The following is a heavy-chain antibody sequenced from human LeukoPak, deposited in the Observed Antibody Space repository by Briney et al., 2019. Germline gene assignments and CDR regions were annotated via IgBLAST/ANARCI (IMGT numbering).Heavy chain of an antibody. CDR2: VIPVFGTA. Sequence: SVKVSFTSSVGTFTIYAVSWGRQAPGQGREWMGRVIPVFGTANYAQKFQGRVTITTDKSTTTAYMELSSLRYEDTAVYYCARMPDSWGQGTLVTVSS. CDR3: ARMPDS. J-gene: IGHJ5*01. V-gene: IGHV1-69*05. CDR1: VGTFTIYA. D-gene: IGHD2-2*01.